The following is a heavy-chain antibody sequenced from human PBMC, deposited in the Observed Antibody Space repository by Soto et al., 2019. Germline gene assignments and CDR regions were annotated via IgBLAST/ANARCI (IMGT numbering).Heavy chain of an antibody. D-gene: IGHD3-22*01. CDR3: ARDGDYYDSSGYYWRYFDY. CDR2: IHYNGNT. V-gene: IGHV4-59*12. Sequence: LSLTCTVSGDSISSYSWSWIRQPPGKELEWIGNIHYNGNTKYSPSLKIRVTMSVDTSKNHFSLKLSSVTAADAAVYYCARDGDYYDSSGYYWRYFDYWGQGTLVTVSS. CDR1: GDSISSYS. J-gene: IGHJ4*02.